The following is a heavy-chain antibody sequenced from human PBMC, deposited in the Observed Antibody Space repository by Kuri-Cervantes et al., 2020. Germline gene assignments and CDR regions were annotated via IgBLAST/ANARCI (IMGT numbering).Heavy chain of an antibody. CDR1: GYSISSGYY. CDR2: INHSGST. J-gene: IGHJ6*03. V-gene: IGHV4-38-2*01. D-gene: IGHD3-10*01. Sequence: ESLKISRAVSGYSISSGYYWGWIRQPPEKGLEWIGEINHSGSTNYNASLKSRIIISVDTSKTQLSLKLSSVTAADTAVYYCARGSSNYSGSYYPPRGYYYYMDVWGKGTTVTVSS. CDR3: ARGSSNYSGSYYPPRGYYYYMDV.